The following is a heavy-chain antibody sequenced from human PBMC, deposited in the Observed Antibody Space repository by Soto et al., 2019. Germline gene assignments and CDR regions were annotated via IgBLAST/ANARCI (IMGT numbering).Heavy chain of an antibody. CDR1: GFTFSDYY. D-gene: IGHD3-3*01. V-gene: IGHV3-11*06. Sequence: QVQLVESGGGLVKPGGSLRLSCAASGFTFSDYYMSWIRQAPGKGLEWVSYISSSSSYTNYADSVNGRFTISRDNAKNSLYLQMNSLRAEDTAVYYCARGEVTIFGVVKNWGQGTLVTVSS. J-gene: IGHJ4*02. CDR2: ISSSSSYT. CDR3: ARGEVTIFGVVKN.